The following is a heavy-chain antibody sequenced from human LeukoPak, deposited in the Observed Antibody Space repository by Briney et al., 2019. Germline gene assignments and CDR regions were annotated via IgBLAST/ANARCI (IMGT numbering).Heavy chain of an antibody. D-gene: IGHD3-22*01. V-gene: IGHV3-23*01. CDR2: ISGTDGST. CDR1: GFTFYSYA. J-gene: IGHJ4*02. Sequence: GGSLRLSCAASGFTFYSYAMNWVRQAPGKGLEWVSTISGTDGSTYYADSVKGRFTISRDNSKNTLYLQMNSLRAEDTAIYYCAKDLGGAMIVVVGGQGTLVTVSS. CDR3: AKDLGGAMIVVV.